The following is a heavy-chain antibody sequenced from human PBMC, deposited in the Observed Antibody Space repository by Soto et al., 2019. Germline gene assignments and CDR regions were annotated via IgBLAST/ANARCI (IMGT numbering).Heavy chain of an antibody. J-gene: IGHJ4*02. CDR2: INAGNGHT. CDR3: ASPSYGSGSYY. CDR1: GYTFSNYL. D-gene: IGHD3-10*01. V-gene: IGHV1-3*01. Sequence: QVQLVQAGAEVKKPGASVKVSCKASGYTFSNYLLHWVRQAPGQGLEWMGWINAGNGHTKYSQKFQGRVTFTRDTSATTAYIELRSLRSEDTAVYYCASPSYGSGSYYWGQGPLVTVSS.